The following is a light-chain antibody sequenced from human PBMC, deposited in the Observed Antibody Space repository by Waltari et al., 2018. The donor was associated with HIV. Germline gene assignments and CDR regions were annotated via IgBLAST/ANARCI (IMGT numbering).Light chain of an antibody. CDR2: DVT. V-gene: IGLV2-8*01. CDR3: NSYAGSSKSYV. J-gene: IGLJ1*01. Sequence: QSALTQPPSASGSPGQSVTISCTGTTSDIGGYNYVPWYQQHPGEAPRLIIYDVTKRPSGVPDRFSGSKSGNTASLTVSGLQAEDEAEYYCNSYAGSSKSYVFGTGTKVTVL. CDR1: TSDIGGYNY.